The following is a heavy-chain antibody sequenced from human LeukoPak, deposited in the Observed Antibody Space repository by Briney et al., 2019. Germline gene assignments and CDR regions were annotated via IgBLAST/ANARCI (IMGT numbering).Heavy chain of an antibody. CDR3: ARENSNYYYYGMDV. CDR1: GGTFSSYA. J-gene: IGHJ6*02. D-gene: IGHD4-11*01. CDR2: IIPIFGTA. V-gene: IGHV1-69*13. Sequence: GASVKVSCKASGGTFSSYAISWVRQAPGQGLEWMGGIIPIFGTANYAQKFQGRVTITADESTSTAYMELSSLRSEDTAVYYCARENSNYYYYGMDVWGQGTTVTVSS.